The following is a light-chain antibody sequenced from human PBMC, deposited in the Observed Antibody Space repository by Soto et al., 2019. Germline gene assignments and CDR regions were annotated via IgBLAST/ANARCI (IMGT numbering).Light chain of an antibody. V-gene: IGLV4-69*01. Sequence: QSVLTQSPSASASLRASVKLTCTLSSGHSSYSIAWHQQQPEKGPRYLMKLNSDGSHSKGDGIPDRFSGSSSGAERYLTISSLQSEDEADYSCQTLGTGNVVFGGGTKLTVL. CDR3: QTLGTGNVV. CDR1: SGHSSYS. CDR2: LNSDGSH. J-gene: IGLJ2*01.